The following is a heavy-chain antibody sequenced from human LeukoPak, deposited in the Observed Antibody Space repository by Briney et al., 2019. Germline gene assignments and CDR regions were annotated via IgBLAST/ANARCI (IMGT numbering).Heavy chain of an antibody. CDR1: GDTVSSNSVT. CDR3: ARRLTQYDCFDP. CDR2: TYYRSTWYN. Sequence: AQTLSLTCAISGDTVSSNSVTWDWNTQAPSIGRESLVRTYYRSTWYNDYAVSVRGRITVNPDTYKNPFSLHLNSVTPEDTAVYYCARRLTQYDCFDPWGQGILVTVSS. J-gene: IGHJ5*02. V-gene: IGHV6-1*01. D-gene: IGHD2-2*01.